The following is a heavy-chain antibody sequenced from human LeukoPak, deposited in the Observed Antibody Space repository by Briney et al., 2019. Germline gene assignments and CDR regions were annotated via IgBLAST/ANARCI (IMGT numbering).Heavy chain of an antibody. Sequence: SETLSLTCTVSGGSISSSSYYWGWIRQPPGKGLEWIASIYYSGSTYYNPSLKSRVAISVDTSKNQFSLKLSSVTAADTAVYYCARLYNPHYYDSSWYYFDYWGQGTLVTVSS. D-gene: IGHD3-22*01. CDR2: IYYSGST. CDR1: GGSISSSSYY. CDR3: ARLYNPHYYDSSWYYFDY. V-gene: IGHV4-39*01. J-gene: IGHJ4*02.